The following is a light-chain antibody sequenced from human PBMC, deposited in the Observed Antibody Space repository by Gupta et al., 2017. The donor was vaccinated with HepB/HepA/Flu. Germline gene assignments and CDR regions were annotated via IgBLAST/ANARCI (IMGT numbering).Light chain of an antibody. Sequence: QSALTQPASLSGSPGQSITIPCTGTASNLGINNYVSWYQQHPGKAPKLLSFGVSDRPSGVSSRFSASKSGNTASLIISGLQAEDAANYYCSSYIDSTTGVFGSGTKVTVL. CDR1: ASNLGINNY. J-gene: IGLJ1*01. V-gene: IGLV2-14*01. CDR2: GVS. CDR3: SSYIDSTTGV.